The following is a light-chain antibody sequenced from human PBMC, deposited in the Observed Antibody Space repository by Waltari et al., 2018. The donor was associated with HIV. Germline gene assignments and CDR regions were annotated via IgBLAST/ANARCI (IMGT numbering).Light chain of an antibody. CDR1: QTVSSY. V-gene: IGKV3-11*01. Sequence: EIVLTQSPATLSLSPGERATLPCRASQTVSSYLACYQQKPGQAPRLLIYDASNRATGIAARFSGSGSGTDFTLTISSLEPEDFAVYYCQQRSNWPMYTFGQGTKLEIK. J-gene: IGKJ2*01. CDR2: DAS. CDR3: QQRSNWPMYT.